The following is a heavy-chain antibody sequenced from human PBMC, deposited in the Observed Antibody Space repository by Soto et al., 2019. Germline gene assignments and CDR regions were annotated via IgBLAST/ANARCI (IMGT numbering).Heavy chain of an antibody. CDR2: TYYRSKWYN. V-gene: IGHV6-1*01. CDR1: GDSVSSNSAA. Sequence: SQNLSLTCAISGDSVSSNSAAWNWIRQSPSRGLEWLGRTYYRSKWYNEYAVSVKSRITISPDTSKNQFSLQLDSVNPEDTAIYYCVRDLTVTGAASFDSWGHGSLVTVSS. CDR3: VRDLTVTGAASFDS. D-gene: IGHD6-19*01. J-gene: IGHJ4*01.